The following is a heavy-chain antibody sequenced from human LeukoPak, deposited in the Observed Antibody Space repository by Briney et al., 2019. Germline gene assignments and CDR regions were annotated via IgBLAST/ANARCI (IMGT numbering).Heavy chain of an antibody. CDR2: IYYSGST. J-gene: IGHJ4*02. Sequence: SETLSLTCVVYGGSFSGYYWSWIRQPPGKGLEWIGYIYYSGSTNYNPSLKSRVTISVDTSKNQFSLKLSSVTAADTAVYYCARDRSGMNYFDYWGQGTLVTVSS. V-gene: IGHV4-59*01. CDR1: GGSFSGYY. CDR3: ARDRSGMNYFDY. D-gene: IGHD3-10*01.